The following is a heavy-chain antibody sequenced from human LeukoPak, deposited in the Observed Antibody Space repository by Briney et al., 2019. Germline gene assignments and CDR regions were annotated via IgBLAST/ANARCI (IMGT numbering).Heavy chain of an antibody. D-gene: IGHD2-2*01. J-gene: IGHJ4*02. CDR2: IRYDGSNK. V-gene: IGHV3-30*02. Sequence: PGGSLRLSCAASGFTFSSYGMHWVRQAPGKGLEWVAFIRYDGSNKYYADSVKGRFTISRDNSKNTLYLQMNSLRAEDTAVYYCAKIARCSSTSCPWYFDYWGQGTLVTVSS. CDR3: AKIARCSSTSCPWYFDY. CDR1: GFTFSSYG.